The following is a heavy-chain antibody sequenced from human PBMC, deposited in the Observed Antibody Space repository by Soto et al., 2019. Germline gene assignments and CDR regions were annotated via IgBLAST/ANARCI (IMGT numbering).Heavy chain of an antibody. V-gene: IGHV1-18*04. J-gene: IGHJ4*02. D-gene: IGHD2-2*01. CDR3: ASTPTSSRLGDH. CDR1: GYTFTSHG. Sequence: QVELVQSGGEVKKPGASVKVSCKASGYTFTSHGISWVRQAPGQGLEWVCWINPNNDNSVSAQKFQDGVTVTTDTSTSTVYMQLRSLTFDDTAFYYRASTPTSSRLGDHWCQGTLVTGAS. CDR2: INPNNDNS.